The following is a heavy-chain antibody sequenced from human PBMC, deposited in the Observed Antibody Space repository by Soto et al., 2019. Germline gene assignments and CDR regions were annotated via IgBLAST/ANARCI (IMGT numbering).Heavy chain of an antibody. Sequence: QVQLVQSGAEVKKPGSSVKVSCKASGGTFSSYAISWVRQAPGQGLEWMGGIIPIFGTANYAQKFQGRVTITADEYASTAYMELSSLRSEDTVGYYCARVGGPITGTKLLLDAFDIWGQGTMVTVSS. CDR1: GGTFSSYA. CDR3: ARVGGPITGTKLLLDAFDI. D-gene: IGHD1-20*01. J-gene: IGHJ3*02. CDR2: IIPIFGTA. V-gene: IGHV1-69*12.